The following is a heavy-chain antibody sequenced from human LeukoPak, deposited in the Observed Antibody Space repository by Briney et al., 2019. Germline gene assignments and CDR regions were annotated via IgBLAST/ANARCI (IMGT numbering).Heavy chain of an antibody. CDR1: GGSISSYY. CDR3: AREVWRYCSSTSCSGYYYGMDV. V-gene: IGHV4-59*01. D-gene: IGHD2-2*01. J-gene: IGHJ6*02. CDR2: IYDSGST. Sequence: PSETLSLTCTVSGGSISSYYWSWIRQPPGKGLEWIGYIYDSGSTNYNPSLKSRVTISVDTSKNQFSLKLSSVTAADTAVYYCAREVWRYCSSTSCSGYYYGMDVWGQGTTVTVSS.